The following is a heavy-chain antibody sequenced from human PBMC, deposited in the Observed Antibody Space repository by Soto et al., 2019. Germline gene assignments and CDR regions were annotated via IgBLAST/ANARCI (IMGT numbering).Heavy chain of an antibody. J-gene: IGHJ4*02. D-gene: IGHD1-26*01. CDR3: AKDSSGSYYTQFDY. CDR2: ISYDGSNK. V-gene: IGHV3-30*18. Sequence: GSLRLSCAASVFTFSSSGMHWVRQAPGKGLEWVAVISYDGSNKYYADSVKGRFTISRDNSKNTLYLQMNSLRAEDTAVYYCAKDSSGSYYTQFDYWGQGTLVTVSS. CDR1: VFTFSSSG.